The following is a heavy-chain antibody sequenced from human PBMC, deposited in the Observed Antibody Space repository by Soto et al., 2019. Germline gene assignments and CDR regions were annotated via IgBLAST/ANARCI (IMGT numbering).Heavy chain of an antibody. Sequence: PSETLSLTCAVGGGSFRGCYWSRMRKPPGEGLEWIGEINHSGSTNYNPSLKSRVTRSVDTSKNQFTLKLSSVTAADTDVYYCARGRGYYPRSGSGMDVWGQATTGIV. D-gene: IGHD3-22*01. J-gene: IGHJ6*01. CDR3: ARGRGYYPRSGSGMDV. CDR1: GGSFRGCY. CDR2: INHSGST. V-gene: IGHV4-34*01.